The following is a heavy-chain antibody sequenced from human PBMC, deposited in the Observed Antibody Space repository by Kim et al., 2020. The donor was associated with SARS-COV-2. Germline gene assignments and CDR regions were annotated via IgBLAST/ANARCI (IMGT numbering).Heavy chain of an antibody. V-gene: IGHV5-51*01. CDR3: ARYTMVRGFEDYYYYGMDV. CDR2: IYPGDSDT. D-gene: IGHD3-10*01. CDR1: GYSFTSYW. J-gene: IGHJ6*02. Sequence: GESLKISCKGSGYSFTSYWIGWVRQMPGKGLEWMGIIYPGDSDTRYSPSFQGQVTISADKSISTAYLQWSSLKASDTAMYYCARYTMVRGFEDYYYYGMDVWGQGTTVTVSS.